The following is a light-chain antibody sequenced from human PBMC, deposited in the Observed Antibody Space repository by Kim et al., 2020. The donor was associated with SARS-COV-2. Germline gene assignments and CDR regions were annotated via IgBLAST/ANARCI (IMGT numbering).Light chain of an antibody. V-gene: IGKV4-1*01. CDR3: QQYYSNPRT. CDR2: WAS. CDR1: QSVLYSFNNKNY. J-gene: IGKJ2*02. Sequence: DIVMTQSPDSLAVSLGGRATINCRSNQSVLYSFNNKNYLAWYQQKPGQPPKLLIYWASARESGVPDRLSGSGSGTNFTLTISSLQAEDVAFYYCQQYYSNPRTFGQGTKVDIK.